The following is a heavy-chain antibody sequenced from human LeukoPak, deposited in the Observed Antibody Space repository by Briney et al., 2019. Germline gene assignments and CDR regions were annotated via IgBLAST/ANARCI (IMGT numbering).Heavy chain of an antibody. CDR3: AKVRVLRYSSRPSDAFDI. V-gene: IGHV3-23*01. Sequence: PGGSLRLSCAASGFTFSSYAMSWVRQAPGKGLEWVSAISGSGGSTYYADSVKGRFTISRDNSKNTLYLQMNSLRAEDTAVYYCAKVRVLRYSSRPSDAFDIWGQGTMVTVSS. CDR2: ISGSGGST. CDR1: GFTFSSYA. D-gene: IGHD6-13*01. J-gene: IGHJ3*02.